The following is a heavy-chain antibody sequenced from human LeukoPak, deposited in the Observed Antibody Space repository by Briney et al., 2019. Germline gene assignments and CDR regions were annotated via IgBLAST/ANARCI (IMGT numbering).Heavy chain of an antibody. CDR1: GGSISSSSYY. J-gene: IGHJ4*02. Sequence: SETLSLTCTVSGGSISSSSYYWGWIRQPPGKGLEWIGSIYYTRSTYYNPSLKSRVTISVDTSKNQFSLKLSSVTAADTAVYYCARGLNLGYWGQGTLVTVSS. D-gene: IGHD1-14*01. V-gene: IGHV4-39*07. CDR3: ARGLNLGY. CDR2: IYYTRST.